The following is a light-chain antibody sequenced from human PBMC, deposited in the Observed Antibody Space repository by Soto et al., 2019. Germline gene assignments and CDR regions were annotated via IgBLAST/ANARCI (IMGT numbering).Light chain of an antibody. CDR1: TSDIGTYNY. CDR3: TAYTISRQGV. J-gene: IGLJ3*02. CDR2: EVN. V-gene: IGLV2-14*01. Sequence: QSVLTQPASVSGSPGQSITISCTGTTSDIGTYNYVSWYQHHPGKAPKLILYEVNNRPSGVSTRFSGSMSGNTASLTISTLQAEDEADYYCTAYTISRQGVFGGGTQLTVL.